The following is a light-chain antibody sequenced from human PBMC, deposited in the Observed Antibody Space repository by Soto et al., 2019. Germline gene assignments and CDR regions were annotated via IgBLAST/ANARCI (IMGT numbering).Light chain of an antibody. CDR2: PAS. Sequence: DIQMTQSPSSLSASVGDRVTITCRASQSISSYLNWYQQKPGKAPKRLIYPASSLQSGVPSRFSGSGSGTEFTLTISGLQAEDFATYYCLQHNSYPPTFGPGTKVDIK. J-gene: IGKJ1*01. CDR3: LQHNSYPPT. CDR1: QSISSY. V-gene: IGKV1-17*01.